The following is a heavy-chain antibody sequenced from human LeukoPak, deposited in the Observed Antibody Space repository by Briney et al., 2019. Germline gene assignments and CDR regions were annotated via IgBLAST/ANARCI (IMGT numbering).Heavy chain of an antibody. CDR2: IKSDGST. D-gene: IGHD3-22*01. J-gene: IGHJ1*01. CDR3: ARAPSEIGGYYPEYFRH. V-gene: IGHV3-74*01. CDR1: GFTFSSYW. Sequence: PGGSLRLSCAASGFTFSSYWMHWVRQAPGKGLVWDSRIKSDGSTRYAGSVKGRFTVSRDNAKNTVSLQMNSLRAEDTGVYYCARAPSEIGGYYPEYFRHWGQGTLVIVSS.